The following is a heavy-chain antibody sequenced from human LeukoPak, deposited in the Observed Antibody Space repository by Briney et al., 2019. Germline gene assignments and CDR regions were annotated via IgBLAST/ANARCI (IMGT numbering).Heavy chain of an antibody. D-gene: IGHD4-11*01. CDR1: GFTFSSYG. CDR2: IWYDGSNK. J-gene: IGHJ5*02. Sequence: PGGSLRLSCAASGFTFSSYGMHWVRQAPGKGLEGVAVIWYDGSNKYYADSVKGRFTTSRDNSKNTLYLQMNSLRAEDTAVYYCAKGDYSNYGEWFDPWGQGTLVTVSS. CDR3: AKGDYSNYGEWFDP. V-gene: IGHV3-33*06.